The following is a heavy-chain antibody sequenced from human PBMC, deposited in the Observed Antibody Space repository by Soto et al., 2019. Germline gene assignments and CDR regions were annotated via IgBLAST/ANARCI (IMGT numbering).Heavy chain of an antibody. CDR1: GGSISTYY. Sequence: QVQLQESGPGLVTPSETLSLPCTVSGGSISTYYWTWFRQSPERGLGGLGNIYYSGSTNYSPSLNSRLTISLDTSKNQFSLKLRSVTAADTAVYYCARESRCVNGACGNVFDIWGRGTKVTVSS. CDR3: ARESRCVNGACGNVFDI. V-gene: IGHV4-59*12. CDR2: IYYSGST. J-gene: IGHJ3*02. D-gene: IGHD2-8*01.